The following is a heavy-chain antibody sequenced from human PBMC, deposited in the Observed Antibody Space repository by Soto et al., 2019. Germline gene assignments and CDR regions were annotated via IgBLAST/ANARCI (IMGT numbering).Heavy chain of an antibody. CDR1: GFSLSTSGVG. J-gene: IGHJ4*02. D-gene: IGHD3-22*01. Sequence: QITLKESDPTLVKPTQTLTLTCTFSGFSLSTSGVGVGWIRQPPGKALQWLALIYWDDDKRYSPSLKSRLTSTKDTSKNQVVITMTNMDPVNTATYYCEHRLDYYDSSGYYFDYWGQGTLVTVSS. CDR2: IYWDDDK. V-gene: IGHV2-5*02. CDR3: EHRLDYYDSSGYYFDY.